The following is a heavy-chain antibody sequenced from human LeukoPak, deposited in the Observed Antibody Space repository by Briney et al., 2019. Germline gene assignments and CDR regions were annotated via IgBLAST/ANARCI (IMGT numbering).Heavy chain of an antibody. D-gene: IGHD6-19*01. V-gene: IGHV4-38-2*02. J-gene: IGHJ4*02. CDR2: IYHSGST. CDR1: GYSISSGYY. CDR3: ARHLTSEYSSGWYYVDY. Sequence: TSETLSLTCTVSGYSISSGYYWGWIRQPPGKGLEWIGSIYHSGSTYYNPSLKSRVTIFVDTSKNQFSLKLSSVTATDRAVYYCARHLTSEYSSGWYYVDYWGQGTLVTVSS.